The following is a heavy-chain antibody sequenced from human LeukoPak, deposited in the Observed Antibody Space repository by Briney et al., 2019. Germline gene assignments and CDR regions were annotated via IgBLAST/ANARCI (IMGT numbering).Heavy chain of an antibody. J-gene: IGHJ6*02. CDR1: GFTFSSYG. V-gene: IGHV4-4*02. CDR2: IYHSGST. Sequence: GSLRLSCAASGFTFSSYGMHWVRQPPGKGLEWIGEIYHSGSTNYNPSLKSRVTISVDKSKNQFSLKLSSVTAADTAVYYCARFPTLPYYYYGMDVWGQGTTVTVSS. D-gene: IGHD2/OR15-2a*01. CDR3: ARFPTLPYYYYGMDV.